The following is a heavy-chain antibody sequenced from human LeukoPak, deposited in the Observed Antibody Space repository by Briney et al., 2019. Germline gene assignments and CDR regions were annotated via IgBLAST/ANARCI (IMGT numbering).Heavy chain of an antibody. CDR1: GGSISSYY. D-gene: IGHD2-8*02. CDR2: IHTSGRT. V-gene: IGHV4-4*07. Sequence: SETLSLTCTVSGGSISSYYWTWIRQPPGKGREGIGRIHTSGRTNHTPSLKSRVTISEDPSNNHTPLNRGPSTARDPAFFLFARETGEPGGRSWDFWGQGTLVTVSS. J-gene: IGHJ4*02. CDR3: ARETGEPGGRSWDF.